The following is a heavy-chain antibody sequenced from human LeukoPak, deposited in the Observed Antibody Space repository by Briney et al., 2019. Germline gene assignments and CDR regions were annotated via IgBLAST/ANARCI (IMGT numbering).Heavy chain of an antibody. V-gene: IGHV4-31*03. CDR1: GGSISSGGYY. Sequence: PSETLSLTCTVSGGSISSGGYYWSWIRQHPGKGLEWIGYIYYSGSTYYNPSLKSRVTISVDTSKNQFSLKLSSVTAADTAVYYCARGQKSYYYDSSGYGYWGQGTLVTVSS. D-gene: IGHD3-22*01. CDR3: ARGQKSYYYDSSGYGY. J-gene: IGHJ4*02. CDR2: IYYSGST.